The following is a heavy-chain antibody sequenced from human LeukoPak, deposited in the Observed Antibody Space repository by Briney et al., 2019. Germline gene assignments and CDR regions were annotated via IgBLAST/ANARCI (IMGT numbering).Heavy chain of an antibody. Sequence: SETLSLTCTVFGGSVNNYHVSWIRHPAGKGREWIGRIYGSESINYNPSPRSRVAMSLDTSKNQFSLKLRSVTAAETAVYYCTRDRGLYGEVLFDPWGQGTLVTVSS. V-gene: IGHV4-4*07. CDR2: IYGSESI. J-gene: IGHJ5*02. D-gene: IGHD3-10*01. CDR3: TRDRGLYGEVLFDP. CDR1: GGSVNNYH.